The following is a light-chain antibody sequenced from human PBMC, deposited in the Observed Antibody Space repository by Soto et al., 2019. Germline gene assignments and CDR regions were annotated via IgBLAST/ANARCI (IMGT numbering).Light chain of an antibody. Sequence: DIQMTQSPSSLSASVGDRVTITCQASQDITNYLNWYQQKPGKAPKLLIYDASNLETGVPSRFSGSGSGTNFTFILSSVQPEDVATYYCQQYFKLVPLTFVPWTKVDIK. CDR2: DAS. V-gene: IGKV1-33*01. CDR1: QDITNY. J-gene: IGKJ3*01. CDR3: QQYFKLVPLT.